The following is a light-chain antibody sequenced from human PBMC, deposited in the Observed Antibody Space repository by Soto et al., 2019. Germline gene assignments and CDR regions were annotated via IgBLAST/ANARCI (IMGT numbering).Light chain of an antibody. CDR3: SSYTSISTVV. CDR1: SSDVGGYNF. V-gene: IGLV2-14*01. CDR2: NVS. Sequence: QSALTQPASVSGSPGQSITISCTGTSSDVGGYNFVSWYQQHPGKAPKVMIYNVSNRPSGVSNRFSGYKSGNTASLTISGIQAEDEDDYYCSSYTSISTVVFGGGTQLTV. J-gene: IGLJ3*02.